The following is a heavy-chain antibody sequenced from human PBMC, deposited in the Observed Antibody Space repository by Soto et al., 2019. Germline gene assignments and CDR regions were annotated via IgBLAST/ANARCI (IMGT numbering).Heavy chain of an antibody. CDR3: ARGSSRWDY. CDR2: NYHSGTT. D-gene: IGHD6-13*01. Sequence: SETLSLTCAVSGVTISTYYWSWIRQPPGKGLEWIGYNYHSGTTGYNPSLKSRVTISVDTSKNQFSLRLTSVTAADTAMYYCARGSSRWDYWGQGTLVTVSS. V-gene: IGHV4-59*12. CDR1: GVTISTYY. J-gene: IGHJ4*02.